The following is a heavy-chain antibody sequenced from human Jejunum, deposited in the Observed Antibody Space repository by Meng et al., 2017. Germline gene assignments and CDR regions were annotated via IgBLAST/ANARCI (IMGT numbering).Heavy chain of an antibody. D-gene: IGHD3-10*01. CDR3: ARGGIHMVRSDY. CDR1: GFTFSSYS. J-gene: IGHJ4*02. CDR2: IDSSSKYI. V-gene: IGHV3-21*06. Sequence: GGSLRLSCAASGFTFSSYSMNWVRQAPGKGLEWVSSIDSSSKYIYYADSVKGRFTISRDNADNSLYLQMNSLRAEDTAVYFCARGGIHMVRSDYWGQGSLVTVSS.